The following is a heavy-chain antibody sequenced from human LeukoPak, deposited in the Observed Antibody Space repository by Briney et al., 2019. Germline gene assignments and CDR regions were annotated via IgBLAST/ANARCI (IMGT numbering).Heavy chain of an antibody. J-gene: IGHJ5*02. V-gene: IGHV4-59*12. D-gene: IGHD4-23*01. CDR2: IHYNGIT. CDR1: GSMYNFY. Sequence: SETLSLTCTVSGSMYNFYWSWIRQPPGKGLEWIGYIHYNGITNYNPSLKSRVTISVDTSKNQFSLKLSSVTAADTAVYYCAREMYRMWGSGGGWFDPWGQGTLVTVSS. CDR3: AREMYRMWGSGGGWFDP.